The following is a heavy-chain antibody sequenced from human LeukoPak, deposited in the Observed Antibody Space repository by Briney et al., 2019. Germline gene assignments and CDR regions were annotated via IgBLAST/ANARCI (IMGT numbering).Heavy chain of an antibody. CDR1: GFTFSGYT. J-gene: IGHJ3*02. D-gene: IGHD3-16*01. V-gene: IGHV3-48*01. CDR2: ISRTSDTV. CDR3: ARDYGYAFDT. Sequence: GGSLRLSCAASGFTFSGYTLNWVRQAPGRGLEWVSYISRTSDTVSYADSVKGRFTISRDNAKNSLYLQMSSLRAEDTAVYYCARDYGYAFDTWGQGTMVTVSS.